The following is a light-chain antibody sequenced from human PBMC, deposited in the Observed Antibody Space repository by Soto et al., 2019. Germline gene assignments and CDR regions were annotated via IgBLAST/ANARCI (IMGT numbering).Light chain of an antibody. Sequence: QSALTQPASVSGSPGQPITISCTGTSSDVGSYSLLSWYQHHPGKAPKLIIYEDIKGPSGVSNRFSGSKSGNTASLRISGLQAEDEADYYCYTYAGGSTYLFGTGTKVTVL. CDR2: EDI. J-gene: IGLJ1*01. CDR1: SSDVGSYSL. V-gene: IGLV2-23*01. CDR3: YTYAGGSTYL.